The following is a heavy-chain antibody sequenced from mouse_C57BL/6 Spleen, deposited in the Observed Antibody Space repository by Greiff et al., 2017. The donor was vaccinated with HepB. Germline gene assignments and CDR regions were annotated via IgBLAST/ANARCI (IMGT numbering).Heavy chain of an antibody. V-gene: IGHV1-76*01. D-gene: IGHD1-1*01. Sequence: QVQLQQSGAELVRPGASVKLSCKASGYTFPDYYINWVKQRPGQGLEWIARIYPGSGNTYYNEKFKGKATLTAEKSSSTAYMQLSSLTSEDSAVYFCARETYYYGSSYGYFDVWGTGTTVTVSS. CDR2: IYPGSGNT. CDR3: ARETYYYGSSYGYFDV. J-gene: IGHJ1*03. CDR1: GYTFPDYY.